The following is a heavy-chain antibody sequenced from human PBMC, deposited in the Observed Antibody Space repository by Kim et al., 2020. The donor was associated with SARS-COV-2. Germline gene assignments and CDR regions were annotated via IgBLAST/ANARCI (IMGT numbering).Heavy chain of an antibody. J-gene: IGHJ6*02. CDR3: ARDRGEADTSYGMDV. CDR1: GFTFSSYD. CDR2: IGTAGDN. Sequence: GGSLRLSCAASGFTFSSYDMHWVRQAPGKGLEWVSAIGTAGDNYYPGSVKGGFTISRENSKNSLYLQMNSLRAGDTAVYYCARDRGEADTSYGMDVWGQGTTVTLSS. D-gene: IGHD3-10*01. V-gene: IGHV3-13*01.